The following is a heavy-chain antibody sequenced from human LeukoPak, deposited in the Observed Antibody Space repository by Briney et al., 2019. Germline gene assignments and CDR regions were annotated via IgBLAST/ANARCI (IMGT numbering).Heavy chain of an antibody. CDR1: GFTFSTYN. CDR3: AKDRPQYYYDSSGYR. J-gene: IGHJ5*02. V-gene: IGHV3-21*04. Sequence: GGSLRLSCEASGFTFSTYNMNWVRQAPGKRLEWVSSITSSSSYVFYADSVKGRFTISRDNSKNTLYLQMNSLRAEDTAVYYCAKDRPQYYYDSSGYRWGQGTLVTVSS. CDR2: ITSSSSYV. D-gene: IGHD3-22*01.